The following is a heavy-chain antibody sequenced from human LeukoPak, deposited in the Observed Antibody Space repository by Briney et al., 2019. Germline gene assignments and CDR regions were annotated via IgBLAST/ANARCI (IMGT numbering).Heavy chain of an antibody. D-gene: IGHD5-12*01. CDR1: GFTFSSYA. V-gene: IGHV3-23*01. CDR2: ISGSGYST. J-gene: IGHJ4*02. Sequence: GGSLRLSCAASGFTFSSYAMSWVRQAPGKGLEWVSAISGSGYSTYYADSVKGRFTISRDNSKNTLYLQMSSLRAEDTAVYYCAKEAGYSGYDYPDYWGQGTLVTVSA. CDR3: AKEAGYSGYDYPDY.